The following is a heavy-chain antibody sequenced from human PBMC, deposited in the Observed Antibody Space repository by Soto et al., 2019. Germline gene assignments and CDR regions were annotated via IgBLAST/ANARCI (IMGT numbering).Heavy chain of an antibody. V-gene: IGHV3-9*01. CDR3: ASAVGYCTNGVCYNLDY. CDR2: ISWNSGSI. CDR1: GFTFDDYA. J-gene: IGHJ4*02. D-gene: IGHD2-8*01. Sequence: GGSLRLSCAASGFTFDDYAMHWVRQAPGKGLEWVSGISWNSGSIGYADSVKGRFTISRDNAKNSLYLQMNSLRAEDTALYYCASAVGYCTNGVCYNLDYWGQGTLVTVSS.